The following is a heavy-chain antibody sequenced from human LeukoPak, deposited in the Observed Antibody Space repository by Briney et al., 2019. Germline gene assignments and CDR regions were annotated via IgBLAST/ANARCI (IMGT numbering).Heavy chain of an antibody. V-gene: IGHV3-7*01. CDR1: GFTFNSFF. J-gene: IGHJ4*02. Sequence: GGSLRLSCAASGFTFNSFFLTWVRLTPGRALERVACISQDGGETFYMDSVRGRFTISRDNTKNSLYLQMDSLRAEDTAVYFCVRDLGHSRHYFEYWGQGALVTVSS. CDR3: VRDLGHSRHYFEY. CDR2: ISQDGGET. D-gene: IGHD7-27*01.